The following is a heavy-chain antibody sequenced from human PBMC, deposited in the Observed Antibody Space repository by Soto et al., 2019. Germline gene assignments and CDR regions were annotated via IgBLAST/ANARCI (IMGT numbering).Heavy chain of an antibody. CDR1: GYNFHSSN. V-gene: IGHV1-8*01. CDR2: MNAAKGNA. CDR3: ARAVGIGVTGLDL. J-gene: IGHJ5*02. D-gene: IGHD2-21*02. Sequence: QERLVQSGAELRRPGASVKISCRASGYNFHSSNVNWVRQASGQGPEWLGWMNAAKGNAAFARDFQGRVTMTRDLSTDTAYLELGGLSSGDTAMYYCARAVGIGVTGLDLWGPVTFGTVS.